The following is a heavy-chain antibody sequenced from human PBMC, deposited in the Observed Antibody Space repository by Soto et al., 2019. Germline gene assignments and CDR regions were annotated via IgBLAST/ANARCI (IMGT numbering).Heavy chain of an antibody. Sequence: DTLSLTCAVSGVSIHNSHSFWGWIRQPPGKGLEFIGSVYHSGGSYYNPSLKGRVTISVDTSNNQISLRVNSVTAADTAVYYCGRVVEGATRHTDSDSWGQGMLVTVSS. CDR1: GVSIHNSHSF. CDR3: GRVVEGATRHTDSDS. D-gene: IGHD2-15*01. CDR2: VYHSGGS. V-gene: IGHV4-39*02. J-gene: IGHJ5*02.